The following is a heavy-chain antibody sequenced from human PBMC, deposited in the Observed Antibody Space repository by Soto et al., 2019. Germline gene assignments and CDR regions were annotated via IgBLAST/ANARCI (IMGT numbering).Heavy chain of an antibody. CDR2: IIPIFGTA. CDR1: GGTFSSYA. CDR3: AEDIVVVPPAMRGYYYYGMNV. Sequence: ASVKVSCKASGGTFSSYAISWVRQAPGQGLEWMGGIIPIFGTANYAQKFQGRVTITADKSTSTAYMELSSLRSEDTAVYYCAEDIVVVPPAMRGYYYYGMNVWGQGTTVTVSS. J-gene: IGHJ6*02. V-gene: IGHV1-69*06. D-gene: IGHD2-2*01.